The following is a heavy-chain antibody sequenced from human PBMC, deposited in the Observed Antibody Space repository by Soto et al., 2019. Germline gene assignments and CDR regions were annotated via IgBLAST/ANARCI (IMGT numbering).Heavy chain of an antibody. CDR3: ARELYGGDAFDI. Sequence: PGGSLRLSCAASGFTFSSYSMNWVRQAPGKGLEWVSSISSSSSYIYYADSVKGRFTISRDNAKNSLYLQMNSLRAEDTAVYYRARELYGGDAFDIWGQGTMVTVSS. CDR1: GFTFSSYS. V-gene: IGHV3-21*01. CDR2: ISSSSSYI. J-gene: IGHJ3*02. D-gene: IGHD4-17*01.